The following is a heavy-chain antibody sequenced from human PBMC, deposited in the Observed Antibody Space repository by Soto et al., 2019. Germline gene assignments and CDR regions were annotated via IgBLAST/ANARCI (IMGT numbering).Heavy chain of an antibody. Sequence: VASVKVSCKASGYTFTSYDINWVRQATGQGLEWMGWMNPNSGGTKYAQNFQGWVTMTRDTSISTAYMVLNRLRSDDTAVYYCARLTMTSYTYYGMDVWGQGTTVTVSS. V-gene: IGHV1-2*04. J-gene: IGHJ6*02. D-gene: IGHD3-22*01. CDR2: MNPNSGGT. CDR3: ARLTMTSYTYYGMDV. CDR1: GYTFTSYD.